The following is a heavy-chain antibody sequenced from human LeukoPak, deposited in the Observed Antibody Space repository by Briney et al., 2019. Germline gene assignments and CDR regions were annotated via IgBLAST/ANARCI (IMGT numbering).Heavy chain of an antibody. CDR2: ISSSSSYI. Sequence: GGSLRLSCAASGFTFSSYSMNWVRQAPGEGLEWVSSISSSSSYIYYADSVKGRFTISRDSAKNSLYLQMNSLRAEDTAVYYCARAKVTMLRGVPNCFDPWGQGTLVTVSS. CDR1: GFTFSSYS. D-gene: IGHD3-10*01. CDR3: ARAKVTMLRGVPNCFDP. V-gene: IGHV3-21*01. J-gene: IGHJ5*02.